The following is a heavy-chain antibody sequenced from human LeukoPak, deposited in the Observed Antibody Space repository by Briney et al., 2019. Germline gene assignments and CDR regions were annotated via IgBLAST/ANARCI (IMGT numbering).Heavy chain of an antibody. Sequence: PGGSLRLSCAASGFTFSSYAMSWVRQAPGKGLEWVSAISGSGGSTYYADSVKGRFTISRDNSKSTLYLQMNSLRAEDTAVYFCASVSTGDFLHAFDIWGQGTMVTVSS. CDR1: GFTFSSYA. V-gene: IGHV3-23*01. J-gene: IGHJ3*02. D-gene: IGHD7-27*01. CDR2: ISGSGGST. CDR3: ASVSTGDFLHAFDI.